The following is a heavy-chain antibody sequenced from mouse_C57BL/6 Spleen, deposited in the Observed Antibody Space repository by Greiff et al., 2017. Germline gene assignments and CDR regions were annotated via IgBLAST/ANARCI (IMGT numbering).Heavy chain of an antibody. J-gene: IGHJ4*01. V-gene: IGHV7-3*01. CDR2: IRNKANGYTT. CDR3: ARYLTDAMDY. Sequence: EVNLVESGGGLVQPGGSLSLSCAASGFTFTDYYMSWVRQPPGKALEWLGFIRNKANGYTTEYSASVKGRFTISRDNSQSILYLQMNALRAEDSATYYCARYLTDAMDYWGQGTSVTVSS. D-gene: IGHD1-1*01. CDR1: GFTFTDYY.